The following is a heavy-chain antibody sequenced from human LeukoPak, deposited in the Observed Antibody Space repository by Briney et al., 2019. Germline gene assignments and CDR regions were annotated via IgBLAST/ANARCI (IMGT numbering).Heavy chain of an antibody. CDR3: AKDHVLLWFGESQNWFDP. CDR2: ISGSGGST. D-gene: IGHD3-10*01. Sequence: PGGSLRLSCAASGFTSSSYAMSWVRQAPGKGLEWVSAISGSGGSTYYADSVKGRFTISRDNSKNTLYLQMNSLRAEDTAVYYCAKDHVLLWFGESQNWFDPWGQGTLVTVSS. CDR1: GFTSSSYA. V-gene: IGHV3-23*01. J-gene: IGHJ5*02.